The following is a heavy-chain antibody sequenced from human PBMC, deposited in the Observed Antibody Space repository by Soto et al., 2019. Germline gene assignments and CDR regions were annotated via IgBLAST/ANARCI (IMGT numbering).Heavy chain of an antibody. CDR2: IYHSGST. D-gene: IGHD1-1*01. J-gene: IGHJ4*02. CDR1: SGSIISSNW. Sequence: PSETLSLTCAVSSGSIISSNWWSWVRQPPGKGLEWIGEIYHSGSTNYNPSLKSRVTISVDESKDQFSLKLTSVTAADTAVYFCARSYNWNDNHYFFDYWGQGALVTVSS. CDR3: ARSYNWNDNHYFFDY. V-gene: IGHV4-4*02.